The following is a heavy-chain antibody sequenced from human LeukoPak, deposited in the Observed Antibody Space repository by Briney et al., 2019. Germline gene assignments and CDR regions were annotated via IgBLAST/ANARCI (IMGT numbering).Heavy chain of an antibody. CDR2: ISFNGNNQ. V-gene: IGHV3-30*04. D-gene: IGHD6-19*01. Sequence: PGGSLRLSCAASGFTFSLYSMHWVRQAPGKGLEWVAVISFNGNNQSHAQSLKGRFTISRDNSKRTLYLQMNDLRADDTAIYYCARLASGSSGQSLDFWGQGTLVTVSS. CDR1: GFTFSLYS. CDR3: ARLASGSSGQSLDF. J-gene: IGHJ4*02.